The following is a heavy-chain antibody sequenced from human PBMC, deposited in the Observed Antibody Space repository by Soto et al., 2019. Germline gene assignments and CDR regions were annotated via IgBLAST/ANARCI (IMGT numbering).Heavy chain of an antibody. Sequence: EVQLLESGGGLVQPGGSLRLSCTASGFTFSSSAMNWVRQAPGQGLEWVASVSENGGSRGGTYYADSVKRRFTIFRDNSKTTLYLQMDCLRGADAAVYYCASAKAVVIAALGIWGQGTMVTVSS. J-gene: IGHJ3*02. CDR2: VSENGGSRGGT. D-gene: IGHD2-21*01. CDR3: ASAKAVVIAALGI. V-gene: IGHV3-23*01. CDR1: GFTFSSSA.